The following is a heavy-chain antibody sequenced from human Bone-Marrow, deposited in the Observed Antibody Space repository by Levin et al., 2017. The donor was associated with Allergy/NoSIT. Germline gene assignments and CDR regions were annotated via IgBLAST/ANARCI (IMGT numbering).Heavy chain of an antibody. D-gene: IGHD2-2*03. CDR2: MKQDGSVK. V-gene: IGHV3-7*01. J-gene: IGHJ3*02. Sequence: GESLKISCIASGFTIHNCWMHWVRQAPGKGLEWVANMKQDGSVKNYLDSVKGRFTISRDNAKNSLYLQMNSLRAEDTAVYYCAREGGYCTRNTCYDALDIWGRGTMVTVSS. CDR3: AREGGYCTRNTCYDALDI. CDR1: GFTIHNCW.